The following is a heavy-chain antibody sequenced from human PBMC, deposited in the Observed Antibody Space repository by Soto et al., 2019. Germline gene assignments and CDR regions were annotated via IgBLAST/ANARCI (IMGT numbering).Heavy chain of an antibody. J-gene: IGHJ6*02. CDR3: STSGFNYSYGMDV. CDR1: GGSISSSDYY. D-gene: IGHD3-22*01. V-gene: IGHV4-30-4*01. CDR2: IYRSGRR. Sequence: QVQLQESGPGLVKPSQTLSLTCTVSGGSISSSDYYWSWIRQPPGKGLEWIGYIYRSGRRYSNPSVKSRVSMSVDTSKNQFSLELSSVTAADTAVYYCSTSGFNYSYGMDVWGLGTTVTVS.